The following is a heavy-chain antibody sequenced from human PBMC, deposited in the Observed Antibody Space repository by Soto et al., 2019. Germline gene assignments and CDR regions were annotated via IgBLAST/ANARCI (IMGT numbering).Heavy chain of an antibody. J-gene: IGHJ4*02. CDR2: SAPEQGEP. CDR3: AADRKIVGTIGAFDF. D-gene: IGHD1-26*01. CDR1: ENTLTELT. V-gene: IGHV1-24*01. Sequence: QVQLVQSGAEVRKPGASVRVSCKVPENTLTELTIDWLRQAPGKGLEWMGHSAPEQGEPVYPQKFQGRVSMTEDPSTDTAYMELTSVRFVDTAVYFCAADRKIVGTIGAFDFWGEGTLVTVSS.